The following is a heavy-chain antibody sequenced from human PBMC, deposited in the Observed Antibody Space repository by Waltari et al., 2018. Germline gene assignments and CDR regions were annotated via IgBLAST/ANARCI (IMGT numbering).Heavy chain of an antibody. CDR1: DGSLSSYY. Sequence: QVQLQESGPGLVKPSETLSLTCSIFDGSLSSYYWTWIRQPPGKGLEWIGYVHYSGRTNYNPSLKCRVTISVDTSQKQFSLNLNSVTAADAAVYYCARDHRYCSGVSCFSDAFDIWGQGTMVTVSS. D-gene: IGHD2-15*01. J-gene: IGHJ3*02. V-gene: IGHV4-59*01. CDR3: ARDHRYCSGVSCFSDAFDI. CDR2: VHYSGRT.